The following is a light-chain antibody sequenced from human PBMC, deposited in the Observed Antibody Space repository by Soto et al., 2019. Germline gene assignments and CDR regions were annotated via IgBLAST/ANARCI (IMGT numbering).Light chain of an antibody. CDR2: DVN. V-gene: IGLV2-14*03. Sequence: QSALTQPASVSGSPGQSITISCTGTSSDIGAFTFVSWYQQHPGKVPKLMIFDVNRRPSGVSDRFSGSKSGNTASLTISGLKGEDEGDYYCSSYTRSSTQGFGSGTKVTVL. J-gene: IGLJ1*01. CDR1: SSDIGAFTF. CDR3: SSYTRSSTQG.